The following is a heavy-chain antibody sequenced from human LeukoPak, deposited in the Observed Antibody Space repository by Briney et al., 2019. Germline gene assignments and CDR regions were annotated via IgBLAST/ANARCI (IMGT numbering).Heavy chain of an antibody. CDR3: ARDHSNWNYAPDF. D-gene: IGHD1-7*01. CDR2: ISASNGNT. J-gene: IGHJ4*02. Sequence: ASVKVSCKASGYTFTRYGISWVRQAPGQGLQWLGWISASNGNTNYAQKFRDRVTMSTDTSTGTAYLDVRSMTSDDTAVYYCARDHSNWNYAPDFWGQGTLVIVSS. V-gene: IGHV1-18*01. CDR1: GYTFTRYG.